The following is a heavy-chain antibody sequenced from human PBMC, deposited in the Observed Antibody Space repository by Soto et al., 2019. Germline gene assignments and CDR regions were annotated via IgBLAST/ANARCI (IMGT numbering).Heavy chain of an antibody. Sequence: GGSLRLSCAASGFTFSSHWMNWVRQAPGKGLVWVSRISGDGRTTSHADSVKGRFTISRDNAKNTLYLQMNSLRVEDTAVYYCARGVPNCSSSSCYFDFWGQGILVTAPQ. CDR3: ARGVPNCSSSSCYFDF. D-gene: IGHD2-2*01. CDR2: ISGDGRTT. J-gene: IGHJ4*02. CDR1: GFTFSSHW. V-gene: IGHV3-74*01.